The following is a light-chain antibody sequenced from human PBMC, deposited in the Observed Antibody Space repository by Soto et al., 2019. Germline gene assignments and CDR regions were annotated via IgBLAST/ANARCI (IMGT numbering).Light chain of an antibody. CDR2: DAS. CDR3: QQYNHYWT. CDR1: QSISSW. J-gene: IGKJ1*01. Sequence: DIQMTQSPSTLSASVGDRVTITCRASQSISSWLAWYQQKPGKAPKVLIYDASSLESGVPSRFSGSGSGTEFSLTISSLQPDYFATYYCQQYNHYWTFGQGTRVEIK. V-gene: IGKV1-5*01.